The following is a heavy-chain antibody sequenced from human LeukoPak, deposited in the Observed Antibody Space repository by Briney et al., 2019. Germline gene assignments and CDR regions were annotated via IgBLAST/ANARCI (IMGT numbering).Heavy chain of an antibody. CDR1: GGSISGGSSY. D-gene: IGHD3-9*01. V-gene: IGHV4-61*02. Sequence: PSETLSLTCTVSGGSISGGSSYWSWIRQPAGKGLEWVGRIYTSGSNNYNPSLKSRVTISVDTSKNQFSLKLSSVTAADTAVYYCARDRAPRYFDGWGAYYYYYMDVWGKGTTVTIFS. CDR3: ARDRAPRYFDGWGAYYYYYMDV. J-gene: IGHJ6*03. CDR2: IYTSGSN.